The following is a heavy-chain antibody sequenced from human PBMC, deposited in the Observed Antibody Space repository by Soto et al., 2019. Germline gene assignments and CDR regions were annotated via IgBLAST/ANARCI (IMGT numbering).Heavy chain of an antibody. D-gene: IGHD1-26*01. J-gene: IGHJ4*02. CDR1: GNTFTYRY. Sequence: QMQLVQSGAEVKRTGSTVTVSCKALGNTFTYRYLHWVRQAPGQALEWMGWITPFSGDGHYAQKFQEIVTITRDRSINTAYMRMSSLRPEDTAMYYCASGGAGSGPFTWELPDHWGQGTLVTVSS. CDR2: ITPFSGDG. CDR3: ASGGAGSGPFTWELPDH. V-gene: IGHV1-45*02.